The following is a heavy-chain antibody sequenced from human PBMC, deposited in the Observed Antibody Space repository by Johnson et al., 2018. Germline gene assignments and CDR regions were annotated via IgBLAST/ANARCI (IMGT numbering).Heavy chain of an antibody. V-gene: IGHV4-34*01. Sequence: QVQLQQWGAGLLKPSETLSLTCAVYGGSFSGYYWSWIRQPPGKGLEWIGEINHSGSTNYNPSIKSRVTISVDTSKNQFSLKLSSVTAAETAGYYCAGLGTYYYDSSGERYFQHWGQGTLVTVSS. J-gene: IGHJ1*01. CDR1: GGSFSGYY. CDR2: INHSGST. D-gene: IGHD3-22*01. CDR3: AGLGTYYYDSSGERYFQH.